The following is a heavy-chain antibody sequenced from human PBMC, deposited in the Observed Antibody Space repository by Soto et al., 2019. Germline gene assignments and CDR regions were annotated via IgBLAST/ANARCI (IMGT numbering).Heavy chain of an antibody. Sequence: ASAKVSCKASGYTFTGYYMPWVRQAPGQGLECIGWINPNSGGTNYAQKFQGRVTMTRDTSISTAYMQLSRLRSDDTAVYYCAVYRPDGDYSYASSGCEYRVDYLGQLTRVTVSS. D-gene: IGHD3-22*01. CDR3: AVYRPDGDYSYASSGCEYRVDY. J-gene: IGHJ4*02. CDR1: GYTFTGYY. CDR2: INPNSGGT. V-gene: IGHV1-2*02.